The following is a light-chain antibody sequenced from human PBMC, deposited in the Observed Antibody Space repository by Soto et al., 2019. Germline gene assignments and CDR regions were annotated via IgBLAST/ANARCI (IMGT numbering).Light chain of an antibody. CDR2: EVT. V-gene: IGLV2-14*01. Sequence: QSALTQPASVSGSPGQSITISCTGTTSDVGGYNFVSWYQQFPGKAPKLMIYEVTNRPSGVSNRFSGSKSGNTASLTTSGLQAEDEADYYCSSYVSSSTWVFGGGTKLTVL. CDR1: TSDVGGYNF. J-gene: IGLJ3*02. CDR3: SSYVSSSTWV.